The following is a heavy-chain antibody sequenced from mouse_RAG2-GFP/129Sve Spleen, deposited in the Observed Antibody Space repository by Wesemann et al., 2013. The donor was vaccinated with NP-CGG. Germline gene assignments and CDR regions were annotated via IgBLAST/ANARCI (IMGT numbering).Heavy chain of an antibody. CDR3: ARRDKGSSWFAY. Sequence: GYISYSGSTYYNPSLKSRISITRDTSKNQYYLQLNSVTTEDTATYYCARRDKGSSWFAYWGPRGDSGSLSLQ. CDR2: ISYSGST. J-gene: IGHJ3*01. V-gene: IGHV3-8*02.